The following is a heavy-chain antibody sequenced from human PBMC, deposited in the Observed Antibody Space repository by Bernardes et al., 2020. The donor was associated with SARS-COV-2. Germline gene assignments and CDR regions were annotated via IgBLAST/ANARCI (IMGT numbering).Heavy chain of an antibody. CDR2: ISSSSSYI. Sequence: GGSLRLSCAASGFTFSSYWMSWVRQAPGKGLEWVSPISSSSSYIYSADSVKGRFTISRDNAKNSLYLQMNSLRAEDTAVYYCARDRDLGYDSSGYWDYWGQGTLVTVSS. CDR1: GFTFSSYW. D-gene: IGHD3-22*01. CDR3: ARDRDLGYDSSGYWDY. V-gene: IGHV3-21*01. J-gene: IGHJ4*02.